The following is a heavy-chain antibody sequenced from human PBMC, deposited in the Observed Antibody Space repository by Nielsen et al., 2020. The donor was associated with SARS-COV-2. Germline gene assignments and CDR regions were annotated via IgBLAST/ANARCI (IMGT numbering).Heavy chain of an antibody. Sequence: SETLSLTCTVSGGSISSYYWTWVRQPPGKGLEWIGYIYYSGSTNYSPSLKSRVTISVDTSKNQFSLTLSSVTAADTAVYCCARGRPSSSWVYYYYYMDVWGKGTTVTVSS. CDR2: IYYSGST. CDR3: ARGRPSSSWVYYYYYMDV. CDR1: GGSISSYY. V-gene: IGHV4-59*12. D-gene: IGHD6-13*01. J-gene: IGHJ6*03.